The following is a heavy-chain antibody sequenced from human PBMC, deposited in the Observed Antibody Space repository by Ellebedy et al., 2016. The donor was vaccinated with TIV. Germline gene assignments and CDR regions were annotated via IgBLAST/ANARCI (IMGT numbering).Heavy chain of an antibody. CDR1: GVNFRKFS. V-gene: IGHV3-48*04. CDR3: VAALDY. J-gene: IGHJ4*02. D-gene: IGHD6-25*01. CDR2: ISADGDTI. Sequence: GESLKISXEVTGVNFRKFSLNWVRQAPGKGLEWAAFISADGDTIYYAKSVKGRFTISRDDADSSLSLQMNSLRGDDTAVYYCVAALDYWGQGTLVTVSS.